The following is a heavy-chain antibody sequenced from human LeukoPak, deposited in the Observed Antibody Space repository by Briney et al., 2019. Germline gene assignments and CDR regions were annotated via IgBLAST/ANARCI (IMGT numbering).Heavy chain of an antibody. Sequence: SETLSLTCTVAGGSISSYYWSWIRHPPGKGLEWIGYIYYSGSTNYNPSLKSRVTISVDTSKNQFSLRLSSVTAADTAVYYCARPREGFGEFRFDYWGQGTLVTVSS. CDR3: ARPREGFGEFRFDY. V-gene: IGHV4-59*08. CDR1: GGSISSYY. CDR2: IYYSGST. J-gene: IGHJ4*02. D-gene: IGHD3-10*01.